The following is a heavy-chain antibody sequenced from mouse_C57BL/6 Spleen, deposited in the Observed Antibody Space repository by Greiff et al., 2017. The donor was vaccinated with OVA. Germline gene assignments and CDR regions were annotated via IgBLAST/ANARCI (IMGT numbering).Heavy chain of an antibody. D-gene: IGHD2-1*01. CDR1: GYAFTNYL. J-gene: IGHJ3*01. CDR2: INPGSGGT. Sequence: VQLQQSGAELVRPGTSVKVSCKASGYAFTNYLIEWVKQRPGQGLEWIGVINPGSGGTNYNEKFKGKATLTADKSSSTAYMQLSSLTSEDSAVYFCARSRVTEGFAYWGQGTLVTVSA. CDR3: ARSRVTEGFAY. V-gene: IGHV1-54*01.